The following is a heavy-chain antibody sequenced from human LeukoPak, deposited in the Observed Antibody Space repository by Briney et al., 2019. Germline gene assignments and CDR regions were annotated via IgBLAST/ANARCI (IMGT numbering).Heavy chain of an antibody. D-gene: IGHD4-17*01. V-gene: IGHV3-23*01. CDR1: GFTFSSYA. CDR3: ARDLYGDPYYFDY. Sequence: GGSLRLSCAASGFTFSSYAMSWVRQAPGKGLEWVSAIRADNSGTHHADSLKGRFTISRDTSKNTLYLQMNSLRPEDTAVYYCARDLYGDPYYFDYWGQGTLVTVSS. J-gene: IGHJ4*02. CDR2: IRADNSGT.